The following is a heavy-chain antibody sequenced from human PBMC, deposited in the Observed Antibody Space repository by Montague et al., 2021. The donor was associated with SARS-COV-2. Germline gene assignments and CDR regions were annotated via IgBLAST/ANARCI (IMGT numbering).Heavy chain of an antibody. CDR3: ARVGGSEYRFFDY. J-gene: IGHJ4*02. CDR1: GDSISSGTHY. CDR2: IYSSGST. V-gene: IGHV4-61*02. D-gene: IGHD3-16*01. Sequence: TLSLTYTVSGDSISSGTHYWSWIRQPAGEGLEWIGRIYSSGSTNYNPSLKSRVTISVDTSKNQFSLNLSSVTAADTAVYYCARVGGSEYRFFDYWGQGSLVTVSS.